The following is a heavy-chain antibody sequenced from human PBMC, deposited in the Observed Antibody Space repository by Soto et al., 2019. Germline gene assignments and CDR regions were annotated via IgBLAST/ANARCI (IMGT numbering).Heavy chain of an antibody. V-gene: IGHV4-4*02. D-gene: IGHD2-8*01. CDR1: SGSISSSNW. CDR3: ARGFCTNGVCPHWFDP. CDR2: IYHSGST. Sequence: QVQLQESGPGLVKPSGTLSLTCAVSSGSISSSNWWSWVRQPPGKGLEWIGEIYHSGSTNYNPSLKSLVTISVDKSKNQFSLKLTSVTAADTAVYYCARGFCTNGVCPHWFDPWGQGTLVTVSS. J-gene: IGHJ5*02.